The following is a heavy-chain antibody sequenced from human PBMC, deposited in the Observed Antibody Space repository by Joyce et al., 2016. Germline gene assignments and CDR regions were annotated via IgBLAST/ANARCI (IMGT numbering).Heavy chain of an antibody. CDR2: IITAFAKG. CDR1: GGSFSSYT. CDR3: VRDQAQSGDS. V-gene: IGHV1-69*18. Sequence: QVQLVQSGAEVKKPGSSVRVSCKASGGSFSSYTVTWVRQAPGQGLEWMGRIITAFAKGDYAQKFQGRLTITADPSTKTVYMDLSGLRVDDTAVYFCVRDQAQSGDSWGQGTLITVSS. J-gene: IGHJ4*02. D-gene: IGHD3-3*01.